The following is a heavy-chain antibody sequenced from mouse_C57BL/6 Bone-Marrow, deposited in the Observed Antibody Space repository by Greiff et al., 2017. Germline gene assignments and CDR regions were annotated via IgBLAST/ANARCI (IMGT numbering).Heavy chain of an antibody. J-gene: IGHJ4*01. Sequence: VQLQQSGAELVKPGASVKLSCKASGYTFTEYTIHWVKQRSGQGLEWIGWFYPGSGSIKYNEKFKDKATLTADKSSSTVYMELSRMTSEDSAVYFCARHEDGSSGYYYAIDYWGQGTSVTVSS. CDR3: ARHEDGSSGYYYAIDY. V-gene: IGHV1-62-2*01. CDR1: GYTFTEYT. CDR2: FYPGSGSI. D-gene: IGHD3-2*02.